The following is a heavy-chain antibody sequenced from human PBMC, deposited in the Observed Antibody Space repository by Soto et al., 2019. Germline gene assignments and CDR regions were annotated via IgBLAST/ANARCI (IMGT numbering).Heavy chain of an antibody. V-gene: IGHV3-23*01. Sequence: EVQVLESGGAVVQPGGSLRLTCSASGFTFGTYAMSWVRQAPGRGLEWVSTISGSGGGIHYADSVKGRFTISRDKSKNSVILQLNSLRAEDTAIYYCAKERPHYYSSGYVDYWGQGTLVTVSS. D-gene: IGHD3-22*01. J-gene: IGHJ4*01. CDR2: ISGSGGGI. CDR1: GFTFGTYA. CDR3: AKERPHYYSSGYVDY.